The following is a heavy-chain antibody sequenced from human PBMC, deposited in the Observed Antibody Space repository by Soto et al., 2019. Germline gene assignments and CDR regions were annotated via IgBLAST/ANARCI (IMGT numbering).Heavy chain of an antibody. D-gene: IGHD2-21*01. CDR2: IIPMLGIR. V-gene: IGHV1-69*02. CDR3: TIGSWSGEVFDI. CDR1: GGTFSTYS. Sequence: QVQLVQSGAEVKKPGSSVKVSCKDSGGTFSTYSMFWVRQAPGQGLEWMGRIIPMLGIRNYAQRFQDRVTTTGDKSTATAHMELSSLRSEDTALYYCTIGSWSGEVFDIWGQGTMVTVSS. J-gene: IGHJ3*02.